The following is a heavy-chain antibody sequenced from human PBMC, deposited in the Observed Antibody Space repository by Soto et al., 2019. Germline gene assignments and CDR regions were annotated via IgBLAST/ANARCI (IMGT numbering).Heavy chain of an antibody. Sequence: VSLRLSCAASKFTFRSYAMSWVRQAPGKGLEWVSGISRSSESTYYADSVKGRCTISRDNSENTLFLQIDNLRAEDTAIYYCSTAGLCSASKFDSWGQGTLVTVSS. CDR3: STAGLCSASKFDS. CDR1: KFTFRSYA. CDR2: ISRSSEST. J-gene: IGHJ4*02. V-gene: IGHV3-23*01. D-gene: IGHD6-6*01.